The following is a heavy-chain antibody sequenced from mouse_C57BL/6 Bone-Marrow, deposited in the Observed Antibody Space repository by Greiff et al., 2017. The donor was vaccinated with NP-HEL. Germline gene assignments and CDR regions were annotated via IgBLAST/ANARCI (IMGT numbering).Heavy chain of an antibody. CDR2: ISSGGSYT. Sequence: EVHLVESGGDLVKPGGSLKLSCAASGFTFSSYGMSWVRQTPDKRLEWVATISSGGSYTYYPDSVTGRSTISRDNAKNTLYRQMSSLKPEDTAMYYCARRGNYYGSSYCYWYFDVWGTGTTVTVS. J-gene: IGHJ1*03. CDR3: ARRGNYYGSSYCYWYFDV. V-gene: IGHV5-6*01. CDR1: GFTFSSYG. D-gene: IGHD1-1*01.